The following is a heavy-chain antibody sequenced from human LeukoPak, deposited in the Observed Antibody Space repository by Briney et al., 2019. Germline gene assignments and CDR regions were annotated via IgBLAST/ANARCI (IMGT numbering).Heavy chain of an antibody. CDR1: GFIFRSYG. D-gene: IGHD1-26*01. Sequence: GGTLRLSCAASGFIFRSYGIHGVPGAPDKGLEWGALVWYDGGNQSYGDSVKGRFTISRDNSKNMVYLQMNSLRAEDTAVYYCAREGMGGSGMDIWGQGTMVTVSS. CDR2: VWYDGGNQ. J-gene: IGHJ3*02. V-gene: IGHV3-33*01. CDR3: AREGMGGSGMDI.